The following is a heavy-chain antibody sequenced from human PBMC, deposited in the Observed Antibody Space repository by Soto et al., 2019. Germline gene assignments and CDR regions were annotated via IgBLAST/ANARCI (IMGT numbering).Heavy chain of an antibody. CDR3: ARLQADIVVVPAAPRGYYYMDV. V-gene: IGHV5-51*01. D-gene: IGHD2-2*01. Sequence: GESLKISCKGSGYSFTSYWIGWVRQMPGKGLEWMGIIYPGDSDTRYSPSFQGQVTISADKSISTAYLQWSSLKASDTAMYYCARLQADIVVVPAAPRGYYYMDVWGKGTTVTVSS. J-gene: IGHJ6*03. CDR2: IYPGDSDT. CDR1: GYSFTSYW.